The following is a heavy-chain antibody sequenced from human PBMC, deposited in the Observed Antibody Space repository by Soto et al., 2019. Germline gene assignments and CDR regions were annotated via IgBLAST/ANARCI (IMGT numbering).Heavy chain of an antibody. D-gene: IGHD3-16*01. J-gene: IGHJ4*02. Sequence: PGGSLRLSCAASGFTFSNYNMNWVRQAPGKGLEWVSYINIISSTINYADSVKGRFTISRDNAKNSLYLHMSSLRVEDTAVYYCGKTPRRGGFDIWGQGTAVTVPQ. V-gene: IGHV3-48*01. CDR3: GKTPRRGGFDI. CDR2: INIISSTI. CDR1: GFTFSNYN.